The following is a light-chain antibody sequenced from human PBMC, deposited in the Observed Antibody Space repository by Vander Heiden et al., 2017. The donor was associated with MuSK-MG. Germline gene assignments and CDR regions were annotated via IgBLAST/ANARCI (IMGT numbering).Light chain of an antibody. CDR3: RQALRTPLI. J-gene: IGKJ4*01. Sequence: DIVMTQPPPSTSATPGEPAAIPCSPSQSLLHSDGSHYLDWFLQKPGQSPRLLIYGGSDRASGVPDRFSGSGSGTDFTLNISRVEADDVGVYYCRQALRTPLIFGGGTRVEIK. CDR2: GGS. V-gene: IGKV2-28*01. CDR1: QSLLHSDGSHY.